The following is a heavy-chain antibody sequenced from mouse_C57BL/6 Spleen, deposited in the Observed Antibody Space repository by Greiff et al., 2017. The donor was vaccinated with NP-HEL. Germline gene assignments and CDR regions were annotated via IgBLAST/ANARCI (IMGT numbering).Heavy chain of an antibody. D-gene: IGHD2-5*01. CDR2: IYPGSGST. CDR1: GYTFTSYW. V-gene: IGHV1-55*01. Sequence: QVQLQQPGAELVKPGASVKMSCKASGYTFTSYWITWVKQRPGQGLEWIGDIYPGSGSTNYNEKFKSKATLTVDTSSSTAYMQLSSLTSEDSAVYYCARAGYSNYVRYAMDYWGQGTSVTVSS. CDR3: ARAGYSNYVRYAMDY. J-gene: IGHJ4*01.